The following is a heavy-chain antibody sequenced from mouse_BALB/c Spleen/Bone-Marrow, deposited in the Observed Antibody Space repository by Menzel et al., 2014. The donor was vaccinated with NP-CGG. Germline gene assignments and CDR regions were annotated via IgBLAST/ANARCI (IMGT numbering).Heavy chain of an antibody. J-gene: IGHJ2*01. D-gene: IGHD2-4*01. Sequence: EVHLVESGGGLVKPGGSLKLSCAASGFTFSDYYMYWVRQTPEKRLEWVATISDGGSYTYYPDSVKGRFTISRDNAKNNLYLQMSSLKFEDTAMYYCARVSYDYFDYWGQGTTLTVSS. CDR2: ISDGGSYT. CDR3: ARVSYDYFDY. V-gene: IGHV5-4*02. CDR1: GFTFSDYY.